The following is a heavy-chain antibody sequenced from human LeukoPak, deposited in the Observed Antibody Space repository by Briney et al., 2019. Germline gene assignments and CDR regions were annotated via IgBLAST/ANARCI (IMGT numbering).Heavy chain of an antibody. CDR1: GFTVSSNY. J-gene: IGHJ4*02. CDR3: ARDPTYPDSYDSSGVY. Sequence: HTGGSLRLSCAASGFTVSSNYVSWVRQAPGKGLDWVSVIYSGGSTYYADSVKGRFTISRDNSKNTVYLQMNSLRAEDTAVYYCARDPTYPDSYDSSGVYWGQGTLVTVSS. D-gene: IGHD3-22*01. CDR2: IYSGGST. V-gene: IGHV3-66*01.